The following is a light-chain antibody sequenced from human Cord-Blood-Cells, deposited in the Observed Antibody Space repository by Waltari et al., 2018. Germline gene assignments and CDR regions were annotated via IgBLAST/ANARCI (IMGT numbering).Light chain of an antibody. J-gene: IGLJ2*01. CDR1: SGHSSYA. Sequence: QLVLTQSPSASASLGASVKLTCTLSSGHSSYAIAWHQQQPEKGPRYLMKLNSDGSHSKGDGLPDRFSGSRSGAERYLTISSLQSEDEADYYCQTWGTGIHVVFGGGTKLTVL. V-gene: IGLV4-69*01. CDR2: LNSDGSH. CDR3: QTWGTGIHVV.